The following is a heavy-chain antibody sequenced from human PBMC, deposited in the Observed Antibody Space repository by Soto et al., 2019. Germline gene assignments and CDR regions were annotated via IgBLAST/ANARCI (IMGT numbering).Heavy chain of an antibody. CDR3: ARENVDTAMVDD. V-gene: IGHV1-46*01. Sequence: GASVKVSCKASGYTFTSYGISWVRQAPGQGLEWMGIINPSGGSTSYAQKFQGRVTMTRDTSTSTVYMELSSLRSEDTAVYYCARENVDTAMVDDWGQGTLVTVSS. D-gene: IGHD5-18*01. CDR1: GYTFTSYG. J-gene: IGHJ4*02. CDR2: INPSGGST.